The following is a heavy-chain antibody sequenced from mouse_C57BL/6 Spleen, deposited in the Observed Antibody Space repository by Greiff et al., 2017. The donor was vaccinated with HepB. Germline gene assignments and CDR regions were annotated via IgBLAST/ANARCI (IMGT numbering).Heavy chain of an antibody. J-gene: IGHJ1*03. CDR1: GYTFTSYG. CDR3: ARQRVYYDYDGYFDV. CDR2: IYPRSGNT. D-gene: IGHD2-4*01. Sequence: LVESGAELARPGASVKLSCKASGYTFTSYGISWVKQRTGQGLEWIGEIYPRSGNTYYNEKFKGKATLTADKSSSTAYMELRSLTSEDSAVYFCARQRVYYDYDGYFDVWGTGTTVTVSS. V-gene: IGHV1-81*01.